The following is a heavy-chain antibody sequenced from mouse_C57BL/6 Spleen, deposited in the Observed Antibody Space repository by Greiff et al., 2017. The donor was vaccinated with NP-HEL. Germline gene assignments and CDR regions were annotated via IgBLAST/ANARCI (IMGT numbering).Heavy chain of an antibody. Sequence: QVQLQQSGAELARPGASVKMSCKASGYTFTSYTMHWVKQRPGQGLEWIGYINPSSGYTKYNQKFKDKATLTADKSSSTAYMQLSSLTSEDSAVYYCARPYYYGSSPDYWGKGTTLTVSS. CDR2: INPSSGYT. CDR3: ARPYYYGSSPDY. CDR1: GYTFTSYT. J-gene: IGHJ2*01. D-gene: IGHD1-1*01. V-gene: IGHV1-4*01.